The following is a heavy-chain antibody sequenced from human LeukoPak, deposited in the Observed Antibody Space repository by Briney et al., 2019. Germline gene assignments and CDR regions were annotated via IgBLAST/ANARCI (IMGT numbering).Heavy chain of an antibody. V-gene: IGHV3-23*01. J-gene: IGHJ4*02. CDR2: VSGSGGST. Sequence: GGSLRLSCAASGFTFSSYWMSWVRQAPGRGLEWVSAVSGSGGSTYYADSVKGRFTISRDNSKNTLFLQMKTLRAEDTAVYYCATHHGGYPSYWGQGTLVTVSS. CDR3: ATHHGGYPSY. CDR1: GFTFSSYW. D-gene: IGHD3-16*01.